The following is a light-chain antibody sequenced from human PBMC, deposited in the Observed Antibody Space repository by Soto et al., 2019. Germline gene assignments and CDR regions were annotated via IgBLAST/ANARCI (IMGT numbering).Light chain of an antibody. V-gene: IGKV1-9*01. CDR2: AAS. Sequence: DIQLTQSPSFLSASVGARVTITCRASQGISSYLAWYQQKPGKAPKLLIYAASTLQSGVPSRFSGSGSGTEFTLTISSLQPEDFATYYCQHRRTFGQGTKVEIK. J-gene: IGKJ1*01. CDR1: QGISSY. CDR3: QHRRT.